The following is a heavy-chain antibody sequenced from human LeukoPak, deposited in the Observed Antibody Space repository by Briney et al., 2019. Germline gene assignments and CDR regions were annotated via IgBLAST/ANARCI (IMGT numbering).Heavy chain of an antibody. Sequence: PGGSLRLSCAASGFTFSSYGMHWVRQAPGKGLEWVAVIWYDGSNKYYADSVKGRFTISRDNSKNTLYPQMNSLRAEDTAVYYCAKGSGYYYYYFDYWGQGTLVTVSS. V-gene: IGHV3-33*06. J-gene: IGHJ4*02. D-gene: IGHD3-22*01. CDR1: GFTFSSYG. CDR3: AKGSGYYYYYFDY. CDR2: IWYDGSNK.